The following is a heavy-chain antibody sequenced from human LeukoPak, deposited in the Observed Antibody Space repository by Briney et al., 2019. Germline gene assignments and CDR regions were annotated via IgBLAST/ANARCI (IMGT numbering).Heavy chain of an antibody. J-gene: IGHJ5*02. V-gene: IGHV1-8*01. CDR1: GYTFTSYD. D-gene: IGHD5-24*01. CDR2: MNHNRDKT. CDR3: ARDNSVRDEAWWFNP. Sequence: GASLKVSCKASGYTFTSYDINWVRQATGQGLEWMGWMNHNRDKTSYAQKFQGRVTMTRNTSISTAYLELSSLRSEDTAVYYCARDNSVRDEAWWFNPWGQGTLVTVSS.